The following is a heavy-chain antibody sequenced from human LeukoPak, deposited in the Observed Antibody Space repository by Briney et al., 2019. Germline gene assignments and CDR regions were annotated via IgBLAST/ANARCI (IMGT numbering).Heavy chain of an antibody. V-gene: IGHV4-28*01. J-gene: IGHJ4*02. CDR1: GYSITSSSW. CDR2: IYHSGTT. D-gene: IGHD3-22*01. Sequence: SETLSLTCAVSGYSITSSSWWGWIRQPPGKGLEWIGYIYHSGTTYYNPSLQSRVTMSVDTSKNQFSLKLSSVTAVDTAVYYCARSSGYWNFDYWGQGTLVTVSS. CDR3: ARSSGYWNFDY.